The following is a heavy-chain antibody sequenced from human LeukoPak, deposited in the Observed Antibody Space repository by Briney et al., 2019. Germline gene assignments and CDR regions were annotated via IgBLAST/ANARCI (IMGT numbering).Heavy chain of an antibody. J-gene: IGHJ4*02. V-gene: IGHV3-30*02. CDR2: IRFDGTSK. Sequence: GGSLRLSCAASGFTFSNYGMHWVRQAPGKGLEWVAFIRFDGTSKYYADSVKGRFTISRDNSQNTVSLQVNNLRTEDTALYYCAKDYYDLLTGYLTYVSDSWGQGTLVTVSS. CDR3: AKDYYDLLTGYLTYVSDS. D-gene: IGHD3-9*01. CDR1: GFTFSNYG.